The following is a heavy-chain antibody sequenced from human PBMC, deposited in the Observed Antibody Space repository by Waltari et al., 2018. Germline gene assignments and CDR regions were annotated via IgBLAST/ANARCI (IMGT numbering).Heavy chain of an antibody. CDR1: GFTFTTYP. J-gene: IGHJ3*01. CDR3: AKKQPTLYYPERVAFDV. CDR2: IGGSGVKT. V-gene: IGHV3-23*01. Sequence: EVQVLESGGGLFQPGGSLRLSCAASGFTFTTYPMSWVRQPPGRGLEWVSIIGGSGVKTFFADSVKGRITISRDNSKNMIYLQIDSLRAEDTAIYYCAKKQPTLYYPERVAFDVWGQGTMVTVSA. D-gene: IGHD3-10*01.